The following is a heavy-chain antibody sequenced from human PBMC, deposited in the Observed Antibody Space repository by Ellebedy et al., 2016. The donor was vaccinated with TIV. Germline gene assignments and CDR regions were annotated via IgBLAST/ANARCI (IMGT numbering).Heavy chain of an antibody. CDR3: ARKYIYGFD. V-gene: IGHV3-48*01. CDR2: ISSSTSTI. J-gene: IGHJ4*02. D-gene: IGHD5-18*01. CDR1: GFTFSSYT. Sequence: GESLKISCAASGFTFSSYTMNWVRQAPGKGLEWVSYISSSTSTIYYADSVKGRFTISRDNSKNTLYLQMNSLRVEDTAVYYCARKYIYGFDWGQGTLVTVSS.